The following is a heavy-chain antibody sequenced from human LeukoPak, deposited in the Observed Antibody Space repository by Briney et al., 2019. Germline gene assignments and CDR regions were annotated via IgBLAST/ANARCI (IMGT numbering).Heavy chain of an antibody. CDR1: GYSFTSYW. Sequence: GESLKISCKGSGYSFTSYWIGWVRQMPGKGLEWMGIIYPGDSDTRYSPSFQGQVTISADKSISTAYLQWSSLEASDTAMYYCARHQQEDYDSSGYYFDYWGQGTLVTVSS. J-gene: IGHJ4*02. CDR2: IYPGDSDT. V-gene: IGHV5-51*01. CDR3: ARHQQEDYDSSGYYFDY. D-gene: IGHD3-22*01.